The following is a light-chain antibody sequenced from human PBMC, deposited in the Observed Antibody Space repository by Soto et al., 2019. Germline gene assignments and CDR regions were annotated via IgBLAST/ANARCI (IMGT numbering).Light chain of an antibody. J-gene: IGKJ2*01. Sequence: EIVLTQSPGTLSLSPGERATLSCRASQSVSSSYLAWYQQKPGQAPRLLIYGASSRATGIPDRFSGSGSGTDVTLTISRLEPEDFVVYYCQQYGSSPEYTFGQGTKLEIK. CDR2: GAS. CDR3: QQYGSSPEYT. V-gene: IGKV3-20*01. CDR1: QSVSSSY.